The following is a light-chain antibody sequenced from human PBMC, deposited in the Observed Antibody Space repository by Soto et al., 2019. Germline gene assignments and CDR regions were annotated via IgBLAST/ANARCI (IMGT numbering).Light chain of an antibody. V-gene: IGKV3-20*01. CDR1: QNLGTLY. CDR3: QQYAVSPRP. J-gene: IGKJ1*01. CDR2: SAS. Sequence: GLPESPGTLSFSPGERGTLSCRASQNLGTLYLAWFQQKSGQAPRLLIYSASRRATGIPDRFTGSGSGTDFTLTINRVEPEDFAVYFCQQYAVSPRPFGQGSNLDI.